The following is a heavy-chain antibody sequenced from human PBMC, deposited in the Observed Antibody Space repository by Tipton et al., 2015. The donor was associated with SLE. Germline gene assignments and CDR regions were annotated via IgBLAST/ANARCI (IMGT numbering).Heavy chain of an antibody. CDR2: INPSGGST. CDR1: GYTFTSYY. D-gene: IGHD1-26*01. CDR3: AREETGVGEGNGMDV. Sequence: QVQLVQSGAEVKKPGASVKVSCKASGYTFTSYYMHWVRQAPGQGLEWMGIINPSGGSTSYAQKFQGRVTMTRDTSTSTVYMELRSLRSEDTAVYYCAREETGVGEGNGMDVWGQGTSVTVSS. V-gene: IGHV1-46*01. J-gene: IGHJ6*02.